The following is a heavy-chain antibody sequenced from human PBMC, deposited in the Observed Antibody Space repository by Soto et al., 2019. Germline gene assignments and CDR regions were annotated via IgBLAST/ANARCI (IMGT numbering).Heavy chain of an antibody. CDR1: GGSISSGGYS. D-gene: IGHD5-12*01. CDR2: IYHSGST. J-gene: IGHJ4*02. V-gene: IGHV4-30-2*01. Sequence: PSETLSLTCAVSGGSISSGGYSWSWIRQPPGKGLEWIGYIYHSGSTYYNPSLKSRVTISVDRSKNQFSLKLSSVTAADTAVYYCARAGGYVYFDYWGQGTLVTVSS. CDR3: ARAGGYVYFDY.